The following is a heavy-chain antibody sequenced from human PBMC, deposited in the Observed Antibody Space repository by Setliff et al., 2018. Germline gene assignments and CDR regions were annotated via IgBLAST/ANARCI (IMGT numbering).Heavy chain of an antibody. CDR2: IFYGGST. Sequence: SETLSLTCTVSGASISSSSYYWAWIRQPPGRGLELIGSIFYGGSTYYNPSLKSRVTISVDKSKNQFSLKLSSVTAADTAVYFCARDQELYYCKAGTACYTNYYGLGVWGQGTTVTVSS. CDR3: ARDQELYYCKAGTACYTNYYGLGV. J-gene: IGHJ6*02. CDR1: GASISSSSYY. V-gene: IGHV4-39*07. D-gene: IGHD3-10*01.